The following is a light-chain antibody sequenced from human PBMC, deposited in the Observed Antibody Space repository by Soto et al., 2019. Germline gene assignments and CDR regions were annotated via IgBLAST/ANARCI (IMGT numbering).Light chain of an antibody. Sequence: QSVLTQSPSVSGTPGQRVTISCSGSSSNIGSTTVTWYQQLPGTAPKLLIYNDNQRPPGVPDRFSGSKSGTSASLAISGLQSEDEADYYCAAWDDSLSGPTFGGGTKLTVL. CDR1: SSNIGSTT. CDR2: NDN. V-gene: IGLV1-44*01. J-gene: IGLJ3*02. CDR3: AAWDDSLSGPT.